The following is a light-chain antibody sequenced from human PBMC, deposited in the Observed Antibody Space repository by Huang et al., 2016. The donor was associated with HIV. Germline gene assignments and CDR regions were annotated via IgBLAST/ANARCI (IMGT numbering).Light chain of an antibody. Sequence: EIVLTQSPSTLSLSPGERATLTCRASQNISSTSLSWYQQKLGQAPRLLMYGASSRATGTPDRFMGGGSGPDFTLTSSRLEPEDFAVYYCQQYGDSPPWTFGQGTKVEI. J-gene: IGKJ1*01. CDR1: QNISSTS. CDR2: GAS. V-gene: IGKV3-20*01. CDR3: QQYGDSPPWT.